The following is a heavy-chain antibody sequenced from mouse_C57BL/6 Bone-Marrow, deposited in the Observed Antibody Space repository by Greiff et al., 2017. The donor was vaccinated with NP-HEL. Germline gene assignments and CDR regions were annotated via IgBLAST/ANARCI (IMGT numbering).Heavy chain of an antibody. Sequence: QVQLQQSGPELVKPGASVKISCKASGYAFSSSWMNWVKQRPGKGLEWIGRIYPGDGDTNYNGKFKGKATLTADKSSSTAYMQLSSLTSEDSAVYFCASPYGQRYFGVWGTGTTVTVSS. J-gene: IGHJ1*03. D-gene: IGHD1-1*01. CDR1: GYAFSSSW. CDR3: ASPYGQRYFGV. CDR2: IYPGDGDT. V-gene: IGHV1-82*01.